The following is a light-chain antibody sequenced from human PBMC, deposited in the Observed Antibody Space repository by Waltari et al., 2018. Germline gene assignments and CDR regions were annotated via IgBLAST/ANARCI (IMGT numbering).Light chain of an antibody. J-gene: IGKJ4*01. CDR2: HAY. CDR3: QQRADWPLT. Sequence: EIVLTQSPATLSLSQGGRATLSCRARQSIQRYLGWYQQKPGQAPRLLIYHAYNRATGVPARFSGSGSETDFTLAISSLEPEDSAIYYCQQRADWPLTFGGGTTVEIK. CDR1: QSIQRY. V-gene: IGKV3-11*01.